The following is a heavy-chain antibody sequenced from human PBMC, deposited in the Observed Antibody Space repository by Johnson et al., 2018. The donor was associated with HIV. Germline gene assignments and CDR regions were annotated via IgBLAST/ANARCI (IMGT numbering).Heavy chain of an antibody. Sequence: QVQLVESGGGVVQPGRSLRLSCVVSGFTFSNYGMHWVRQAPGKGLEWVAVISYDGSYKYYTDSVRGRFTISRDNSKNTLYLQMNSLRAEDTAVYYCAKDPPYSSGGPTDAFDAWGQGTMVTVSS. J-gene: IGHJ3*01. CDR2: ISYDGSYK. V-gene: IGHV3-30*18. CDR1: GFTFSNYG. CDR3: AKDPPYSSGGPTDAFDA. D-gene: IGHD6-19*01.